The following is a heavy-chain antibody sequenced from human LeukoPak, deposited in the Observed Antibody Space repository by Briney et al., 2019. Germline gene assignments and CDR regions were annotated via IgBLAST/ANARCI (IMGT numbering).Heavy chain of an antibody. J-gene: IGHJ4*02. Sequence: GGSLRLSCEASGFTFTYAWMNWVLQAPGKGPEWVGHITSGGTTDYAAPVKGRFTISRENSKNTVYLQMNSLKMEDTAMYYCIADVPTLDTQLDYWGQGTLVTVSS. V-gene: IGHV3-15*01. CDR2: ITSGGTT. CDR3: IADVPTLDTQLDY. CDR1: GFTFTYAW. D-gene: IGHD4-23*01.